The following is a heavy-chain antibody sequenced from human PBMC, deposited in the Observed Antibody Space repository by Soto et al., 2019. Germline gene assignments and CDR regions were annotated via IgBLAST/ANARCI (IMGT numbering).Heavy chain of an antibody. V-gene: IGHV1-58*02. CDR3: LADEYYDFWSGYSYLDV. D-gene: IGHD3-3*01. J-gene: IGHJ6*03. CDR1: GFTITSYS. Sequence: SVKVSCKASGFTITSYSISWVRQAPGKGLEWIGWIVVGSGNTNYVQKFQERDTITRNISTSTAYMELSSLRSEDTAVYYCLADEYYDFWSGYSYLDVWVKGTTVTVSS. CDR2: IVVGSGNT.